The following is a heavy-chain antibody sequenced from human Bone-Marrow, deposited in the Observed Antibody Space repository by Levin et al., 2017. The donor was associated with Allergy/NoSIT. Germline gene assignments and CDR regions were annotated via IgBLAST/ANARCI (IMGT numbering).Heavy chain of an antibody. CDR1: GYTFTSYD. CDR2: MNPNSGNT. CDR3: ARGGFDSNYGREIDY. V-gene: IGHV1-8*01. D-gene: IGHD4-11*01. Sequence: GGSLRLSCKASGYTFTSYDINWVRQATGQGLEWMGWMNPNSGNTGYAQKFQGRVTMTRNTSISTAYMELSSLRSEDTAVYYCARGGFDSNYGREIDYWGQGTLVTVSS. J-gene: IGHJ4*02.